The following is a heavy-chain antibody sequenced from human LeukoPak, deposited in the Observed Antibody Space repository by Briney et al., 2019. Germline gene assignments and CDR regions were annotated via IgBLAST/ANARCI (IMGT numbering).Heavy chain of an antibody. CDR3: AKRGVVIRVILVGFHKEAYYFDS. Sequence: AGCLRPSSAVSAITLGNIGMRWVSQAPGKGLEWVEGTSDGGARTNYADSSTSQFTMSRDSPKNTLYLQMNSMRAEDTGVYFCAKRGVVIRVILVGFHKEAYYFDSWGQGALVTVSS. CDR2: TSDGGART. CDR1: AITLGNIG. V-gene: IGHV3-23*01. D-gene: IGHD3-22*01. J-gene: IGHJ4*02.